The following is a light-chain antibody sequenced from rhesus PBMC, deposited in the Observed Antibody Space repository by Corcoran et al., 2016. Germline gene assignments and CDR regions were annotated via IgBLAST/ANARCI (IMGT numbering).Light chain of an antibody. Sequence: QVILTQSPATLSLSPGERATLSCRASQSVSSYLAWYQQQPGQAPKLLLYGASSRANGIPDRFSGSGSGTEFTLTISSLEPEDFAVYYCQKYSSSPPTFGGGTKVERK. CDR3: QKYSSSPPT. V-gene: IGKV3-53*02. CDR1: QSVSSY. J-gene: IGKJ4*01. CDR2: GAS.